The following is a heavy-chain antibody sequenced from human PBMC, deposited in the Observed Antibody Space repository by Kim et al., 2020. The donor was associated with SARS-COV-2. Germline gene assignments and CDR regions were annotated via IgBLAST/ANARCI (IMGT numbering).Heavy chain of an antibody. D-gene: IGHD2-2*01. CDR3: ARETYPIVVVPAADSHAFDI. CDR2: IIPIFGTA. J-gene: IGHJ3*02. CDR1: GGTFSSYA. Sequence: SVKVSCKASGGTFSSYAISWVRQAPGQGLEWMGGIIPIFGTANYAQKFQGRVTITADESTSTAYMELSSLRSEDTAVYYCARETYPIVVVPAADSHAFDIWGQGTMVTVSS. V-gene: IGHV1-69*13.